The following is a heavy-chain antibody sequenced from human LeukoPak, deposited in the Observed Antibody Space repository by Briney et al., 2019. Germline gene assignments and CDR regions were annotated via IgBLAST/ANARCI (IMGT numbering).Heavy chain of an antibody. CDR2: IRYDGSSK. J-gene: IGHJ6*03. D-gene: IGHD3-10*01. Sequence: PGGSLRLSCAASGFTFSTFAMHWVRQAPGKGLEWVAFIRYDGSSKSYADSVKGRFTISRDNSKNTLYLQMNSLRAEDTAVYYCGKRGTTYYYGSGSFYYMDVWGKGTTATVSS. CDR1: GFTFSTFA. CDR3: GKRGTTYYYGSGSFYYMDV. V-gene: IGHV3-30*02.